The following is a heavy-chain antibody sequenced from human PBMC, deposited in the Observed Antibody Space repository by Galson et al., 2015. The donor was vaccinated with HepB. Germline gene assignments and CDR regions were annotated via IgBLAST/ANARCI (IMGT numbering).Heavy chain of an antibody. V-gene: IGHV1-24*01. CDR3: ATAGGVDDFWSGSPLNWFDP. CDR1: GYTLTELS. CDR2: FDPEDGET. D-gene: IGHD3-3*01. Sequence: SVKVSCKVSGYTLTELSMHWVRQAPGKGLEWMGGFDPEDGETIYAQKFQGRVTMTEDTSTDTAYMELSSLRSEDTAVYYCATAGGVDDFWSGSPLNWFDPWGQGTLVTVSS. J-gene: IGHJ5*02.